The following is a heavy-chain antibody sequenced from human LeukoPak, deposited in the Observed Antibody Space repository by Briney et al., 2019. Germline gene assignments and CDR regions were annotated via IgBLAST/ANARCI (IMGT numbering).Heavy chain of an antibody. CDR1: GFTFSSYA. V-gene: IGHV3-23*01. CDR3: AKDYSSSWRYFQH. Sequence: PGGSLRVSCAASGFTFSSYAMSWVRQAPGKGLEWVSAISGSGGSTYYADSVKGRFTISRDNSKNTLYLQMNSLRAEDTAVYYCAKDYSSSWRYFQHWGQGTLVTVSS. CDR2: ISGSGGST. J-gene: IGHJ1*01. D-gene: IGHD6-13*01.